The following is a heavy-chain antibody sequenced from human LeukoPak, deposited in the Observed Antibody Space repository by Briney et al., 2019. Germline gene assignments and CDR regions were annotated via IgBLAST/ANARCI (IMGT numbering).Heavy chain of an antibody. V-gene: IGHV3-48*03. CDR3: ARDSSSWPYYFDY. D-gene: IGHD6-13*01. CDR1: GFTFSSYE. CDR2: ISSSGSTI. Sequence: HTGGSLRLSCAASGFTFSSYEMNWVRQAPGKGLEWFSYISSSGSTIYYADSVKGRFTISRDNAKNSLYLQMNSLRAEDTAVYYCARDSSSWPYYFDYWGQGTLVTVSS. J-gene: IGHJ4*02.